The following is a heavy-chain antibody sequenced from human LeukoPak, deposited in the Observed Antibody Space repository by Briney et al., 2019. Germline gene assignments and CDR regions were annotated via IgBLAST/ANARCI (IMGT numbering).Heavy chain of an antibody. D-gene: IGHD3-22*01. CDR3: ARGRIVVVMNPYYYGMDV. CDR2: INHSGST. V-gene: IGHV4-34*01. J-gene: IGHJ6*02. Sequence: SETLSLTCAVYGGSFSGYYWSWIRQPPGKGLEWIGEINHSGSTNYNPSLKSRVTISVDTSKNQFSLKLSSVTAADTAVYYCARGRIVVVMNPYYYGMDVWGQGTTVTVSS. CDR1: GGSFSGYY.